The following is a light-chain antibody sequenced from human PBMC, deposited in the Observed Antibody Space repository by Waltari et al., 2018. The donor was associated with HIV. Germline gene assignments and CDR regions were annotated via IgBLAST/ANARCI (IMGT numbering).Light chain of an antibody. V-gene: IGKV4-1*01. CDR2: WAT. Sequence: DIVMTQSPASLTVSLGERATISCQSIQSLLYSSNNKNFLAWYQQKPGQSPKLLIHWATIRGSGVPDRFSGSESGTDFTLTISSLQPEDVAVYYCQQFFSPPWTFGQGTKVELK. CDR3: QQFFSPPWT. CDR1: QSLLYSSNNKNF. J-gene: IGKJ1*01.